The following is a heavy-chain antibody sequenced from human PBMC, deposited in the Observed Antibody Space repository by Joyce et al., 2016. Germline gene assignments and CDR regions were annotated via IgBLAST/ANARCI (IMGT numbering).Heavy chain of an antibody. CDR2: ISASGGST. CDR1: GFTFSSYA. Sequence: EVQLLESGVGLVQPGGSLRLSCAASGFTFSSYAMSWVRQAPGKGFEGVSTISASGGSTYYADSVKGRFTISRDNSEDSLYLHMNSLRAEDTAVYYCATWAPTNYDFWSGYSYYFDNWGQGTLVTVSS. D-gene: IGHD3-3*01. J-gene: IGHJ4*02. CDR3: ATWAPTNYDFWSGYSYYFDN. V-gene: IGHV3-23*01.